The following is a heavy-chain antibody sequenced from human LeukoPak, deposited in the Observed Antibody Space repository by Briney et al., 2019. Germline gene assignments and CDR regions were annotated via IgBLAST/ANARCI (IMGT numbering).Heavy chain of an antibody. CDR2: IYYSGST. CDR1: GGSISSSSYY. D-gene: IGHD3-22*01. V-gene: IGHV4-39*01. J-gene: IGHJ2*01. Sequence: PSETLSLTCTVSGGSISSSSYYWGWIRQPPGKGLEWIGSIYYSGSTYYNPSLKSRVTISVDTSKNQFSLKLSSVTAADTAVYYCARAGEPSFYDSSTYPPTWYFDLWGRGTLVTVSS. CDR3: ARAGEPSFYDSSTYPPTWYFDL.